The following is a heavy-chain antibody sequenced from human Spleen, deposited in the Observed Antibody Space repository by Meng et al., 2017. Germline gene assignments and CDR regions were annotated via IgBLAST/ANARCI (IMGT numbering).Heavy chain of an antibody. CDR1: GGSISSADYY. V-gene: IGHV4-30-4*01. CDR3: ARTYYYARSGYYFDY. J-gene: IGHJ4*02. Sequence: QIQLQQSGPGLVKPSQTLSLTCTVSGGSISSADYYWSWIRQPPGKGLEWIGYIYYNGNTYYNPSLKSRVTISADTSKNQISLKLSSVTAADTAVYYCARTYYYARSGYYFDYWGQGTLVTVSS. CDR2: IYYNGNT. D-gene: IGHD3-22*01.